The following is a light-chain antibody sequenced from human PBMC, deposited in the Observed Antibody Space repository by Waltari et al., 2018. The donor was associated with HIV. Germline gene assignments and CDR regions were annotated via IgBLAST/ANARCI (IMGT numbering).Light chain of an antibody. CDR1: QTIIKF. Sequence: DVQVTQSPSSLSASVGDRVNLTCRESQTIIKFSNWLQQKPRKAPQLLINSASTVPVGGPSIFSGSASGTDFTPTINHLQPEAFATYYRQQTYSAPLTFGAGTRVEVK. CDR3: QQTYSAPLT. V-gene: IGKV1-39*01. CDR2: SAS. J-gene: IGKJ3*01.